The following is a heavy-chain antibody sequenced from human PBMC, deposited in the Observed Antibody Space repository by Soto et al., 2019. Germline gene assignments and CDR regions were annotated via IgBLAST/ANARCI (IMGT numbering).Heavy chain of an antibody. CDR3: ARDKYYYDSSGYCYSYYYGMDV. Sequence: SETLSLTCTVSGGSISSSSYYWGWIRQPPGKGLEWIGSIYYSGSTYYNPSLKSRVTISVDTSKNQFSLKLSSVTAADTAVYYCARDKYYYDSSGYCYSYYYGMDVWGQGTTVTVSS. V-gene: IGHV4-39*07. J-gene: IGHJ6*02. D-gene: IGHD3-22*01. CDR2: IYYSGST. CDR1: GGSISSSSYY.